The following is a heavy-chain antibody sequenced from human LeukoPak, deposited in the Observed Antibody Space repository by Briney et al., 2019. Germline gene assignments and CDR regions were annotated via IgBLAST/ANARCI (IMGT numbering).Heavy chain of an antibody. Sequence: SETLSLTCAVYGGSFRGYYWSWIRQPPGKGLEWIGEINHSGSTNYNPSLKSRVTISVDTSKNQFSLKLSSVTAADTAVYYCARHSYDYVWGSYRYSGTSGYFDYWGQGTLVTVSS. J-gene: IGHJ4*02. CDR1: GGSFRGYY. CDR3: ARHSYDYVWGSYRYSGTSGYFDY. V-gene: IGHV4-34*01. CDR2: INHSGST. D-gene: IGHD3-16*02.